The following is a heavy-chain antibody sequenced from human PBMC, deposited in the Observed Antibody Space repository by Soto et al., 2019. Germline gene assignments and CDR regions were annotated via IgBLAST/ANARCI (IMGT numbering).Heavy chain of an antibody. Sequence: QVQLVESGGGVVQPGRSLRLSCAASGFTFSSYGMHWVRQAPGKGLEWVAVIWYDGSNKDYADSVKGRFTISRDNSKNTLYLQMNSLRAEDTAVYYCARASYSSSSLAGDVWGQGTTVTVSS. CDR1: GFTFSSYG. V-gene: IGHV3-33*01. D-gene: IGHD6-6*01. J-gene: IGHJ6*02. CDR3: ARASYSSSSLAGDV. CDR2: IWYDGSNK.